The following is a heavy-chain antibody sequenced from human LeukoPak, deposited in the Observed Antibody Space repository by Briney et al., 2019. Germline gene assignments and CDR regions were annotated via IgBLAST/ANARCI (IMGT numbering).Heavy chain of an antibody. CDR1: GFTFSSYS. CDR3: ASRILNYYDSSGYYYGLAFDI. V-gene: IGHV3-21*01. J-gene: IGHJ3*02. Sequence: PGGSLRLSCAASGFTFSSYSMNWVRQAPGKGLEWVSSISSSSSYIYYADSVKGRFTISRDNAKNSLYLQMNSLRAEDTAVYYCASRILNYYDSSGYYYGLAFDIWGQGTMVTVSS. CDR2: ISSSSSYI. D-gene: IGHD3-22*01.